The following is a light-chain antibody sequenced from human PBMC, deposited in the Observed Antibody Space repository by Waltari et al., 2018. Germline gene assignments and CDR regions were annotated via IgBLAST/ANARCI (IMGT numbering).Light chain of an antibody. CDR2: ASY. CDR1: SSNIGAGFE. CDR3: QSYDSSLSGRV. Sequence: QSVLTQPPSVSGAPGQRVTISCTGTSSNIGAGFEVFWYQQLPGSAPKLLIFASYKRSSGVPDRISGSTSGTSASLAITGLQAEDEADYYCQSYDSSLSGRVFGGGTRLTV. V-gene: IGLV1-40*01. J-gene: IGLJ3*02.